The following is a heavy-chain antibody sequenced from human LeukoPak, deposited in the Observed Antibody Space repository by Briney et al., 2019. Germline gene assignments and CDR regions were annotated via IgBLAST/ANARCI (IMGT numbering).Heavy chain of an antibody. V-gene: IGHV1-2*02. CDR3: ARDGEDTAMVYYYYYYMDV. Sequence: ASVKVFCKASGYTFTGYYMHWVRQAPGQGLEWMGWINPNSGGTNYAQKFQGRVTMTRDTSISTAYMELSRLRSDDTAVYYCARDGEDTAMVYYYYYYMDVWGKGTTVTVSS. D-gene: IGHD5-18*01. CDR1: GYTFTGYY. J-gene: IGHJ6*03. CDR2: INPNSGGT.